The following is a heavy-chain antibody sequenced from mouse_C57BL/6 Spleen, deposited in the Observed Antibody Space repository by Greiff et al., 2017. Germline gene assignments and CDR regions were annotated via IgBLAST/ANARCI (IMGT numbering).Heavy chain of an antibody. CDR1: GYTFTSYW. CDR3: ARSGYDY. D-gene: IGHD2-14*01. CDR2: IDPSDSYT. Sequence: QVQLQQPGAELVMPGASVKLSCKASGYTFTSYWMHWVKQRPGQGLEWIGEIDPSDSYTNYNQKFKGKSTLTVDKSSSTAYMQLISLTSGDSAVYYCARSGYDYWGQGTTLTVSS. V-gene: IGHV1-69*01. J-gene: IGHJ2*01.